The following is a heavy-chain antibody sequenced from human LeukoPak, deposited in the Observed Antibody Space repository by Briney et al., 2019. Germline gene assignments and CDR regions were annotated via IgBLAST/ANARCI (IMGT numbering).Heavy chain of an antibody. CDR3: ARGSHYGMDV. D-gene: IGHD2-15*01. J-gene: IGHJ6*02. CDR1: GFTFTKNW. V-gene: IGHV3-74*01. CDR2: IKNDGSAT. Sequence: GGSLRLSCAASGFTFTKNWMHWVRQTPGKGLVWVSYIKNDGSATSYVDFVKGRFTISRDNARNTLYLQMNGLRVEDTAVYYCARGSHYGMDVWGQGTTVTVSS.